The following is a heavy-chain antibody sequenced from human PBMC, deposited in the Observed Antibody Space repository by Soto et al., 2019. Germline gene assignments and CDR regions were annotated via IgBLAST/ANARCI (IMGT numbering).Heavy chain of an antibody. V-gene: IGHV5-51*01. CDR3: AAPKQLSMGYYYGMDV. Sequence: GESLKISCKGSGYKPSTWHNFTSYWIAWVRQMPGEGLEWMGIIYPGDSDTRYSPSFQGHVTISADRSISTAYLQWSSLKASDTAMYYCAAPKQLSMGYYYGMDVWGQGTTVTVSS. CDR1: GYKPSTWHNFTSYW. CDR2: IYPGDSDT. J-gene: IGHJ6*02. D-gene: IGHD2-2*01.